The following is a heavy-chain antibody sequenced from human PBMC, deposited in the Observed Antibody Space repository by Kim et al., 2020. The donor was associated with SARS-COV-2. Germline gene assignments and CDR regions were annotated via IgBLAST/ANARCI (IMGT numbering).Heavy chain of an antibody. CDR3: ASSDDAFDI. V-gene: IGHV1-8*01. CDR2: NT. Sequence: NTVYAQNFQGRVTMTRNTSTRTAYMELRSLRSEDTAVYYCASSDDAFDIWGQGTMVTVSS. J-gene: IGHJ3*02.